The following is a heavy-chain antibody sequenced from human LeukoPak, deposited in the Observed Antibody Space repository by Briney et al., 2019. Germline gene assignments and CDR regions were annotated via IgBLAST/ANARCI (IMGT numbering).Heavy chain of an antibody. D-gene: IGHD3-3*01. CDR1: GGSTSSSSYY. J-gene: IGHJ5*02. V-gene: IGHV4-39*01. CDR2: IYYSGST. CDR3: ARHVSNYDFWSGYYSGSWFDP. Sequence: PSETLSLTCTVSGGSTSSSSYYWGWIRQPPGKGLEWIGSIYYSGSTYYNPSLKSRVTISVDTSKNQFSLKLSSVTAADTAVYYCARHVSNYDFWSGYYSGSWFDPWGQGTLVTVSS.